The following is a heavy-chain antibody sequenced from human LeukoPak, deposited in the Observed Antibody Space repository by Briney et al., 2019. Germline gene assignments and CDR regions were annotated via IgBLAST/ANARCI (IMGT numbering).Heavy chain of an antibody. CDR3: ARGRNQLLLYYYGMDV. D-gene: IGHD2-2*01. J-gene: IGHJ6*02. CDR1: GFTFSSYA. Sequence: PGRSLRLSCAASGFTFSSYAMHWVRQAPGKGLEWVAVISYDGSNKYYADSVKGRFTISRDNSKNTLYLQMNSPRVEDTAVYYCARGRNQLLLYYYGMDVWGQGTTVTVSS. CDR2: ISYDGSNK. V-gene: IGHV3-30-3*01.